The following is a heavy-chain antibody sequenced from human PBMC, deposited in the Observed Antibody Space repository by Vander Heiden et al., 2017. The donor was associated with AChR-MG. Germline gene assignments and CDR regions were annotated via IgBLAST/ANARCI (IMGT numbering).Heavy chain of an antibody. CDR1: GYSFARYW. CDR2: IDPSDSYT. J-gene: IGHJ5*02. D-gene: IGHD6-6*01. V-gene: IGHV5-10-1*03. CDR3: ARHWAQVVPTGNLDP. Sequence: EVQLVQSGAAVKKPGESLRISCKGLGYSFARYWTSWVRQIPGKGLELLGRIDPSDSYTNYSPSFQGHVTISADKSISIAYLQWSSLKASHTAMYYCARHWAQVVPTGNLDPWGHGTLVAVSS.